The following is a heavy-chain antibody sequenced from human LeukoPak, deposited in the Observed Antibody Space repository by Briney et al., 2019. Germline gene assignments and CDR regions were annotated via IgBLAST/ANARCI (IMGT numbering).Heavy chain of an antibody. CDR2: ISSSVSTI. J-gene: IGHJ4*02. D-gene: IGHD4-17*01. CDR1: GFTFSSYE. V-gene: IGHV3-48*03. Sequence: PGGSLRLSCAASGFTFSSYEINWVRQAPGKGLEWVSYISSSVSTIYYADSVNGRFTISRDNAKNSLYLQMNSLRAEDTAVYYCARDHDYGDSDYWGQGTLVTVSS. CDR3: ARDHDYGDSDY.